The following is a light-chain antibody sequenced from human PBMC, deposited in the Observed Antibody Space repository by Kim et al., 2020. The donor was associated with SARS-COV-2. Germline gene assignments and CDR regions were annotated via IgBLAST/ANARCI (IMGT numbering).Light chain of an antibody. CDR3: QAWDSSGV. J-gene: IGLJ3*02. V-gene: IGLV3-1*01. CDR2: QDS. CDR1: KLEDKY. Sequence: SYELTQPPSVSVSPGQTASITCSGDKLEDKYVCWYQQKPGQSPVLVIYQDSKRPSRIPERFSGSNSGNTATLTISGTQAMDEADYYCQAWDSSGVFGGGTQLTVL.